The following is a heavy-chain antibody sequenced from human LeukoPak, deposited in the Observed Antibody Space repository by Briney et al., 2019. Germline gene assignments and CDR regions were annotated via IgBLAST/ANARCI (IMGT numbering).Heavy chain of an antibody. D-gene: IGHD3-22*01. J-gene: IGHJ4*02. CDR2: INPNSGGT. CDR3: ARDRYDSSGYLGY. CDR1: GYTFTGYY. Sequence: ASVKVSCKASGYTFTGYYMHWVRQAPGQGLEWMGWINPNSGGTNYAQKFQGRVTMTRDTSINTAYMELSRLRSDDTAVYYCARDRYDSSGYLGYWGQGTLVTVSS. V-gene: IGHV1-2*02.